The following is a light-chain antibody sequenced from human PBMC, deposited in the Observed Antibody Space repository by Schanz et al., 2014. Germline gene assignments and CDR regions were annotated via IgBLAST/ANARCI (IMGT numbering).Light chain of an antibody. J-gene: IGKJ1*01. CDR3: QHYHSSSWT. CDR2: DAS. Sequence: EILIPQSPATLSVSPGERATLSCRASEPTATNFFAWYQKKPGQAPRLLIFDASTRAAGIPDRFSGSGSVTDFTLTISRVEPEDFAIYYCQHYHSSSWTFGQGTRVEVK. CDR1: EPTATNF. V-gene: IGKV3D-20*02.